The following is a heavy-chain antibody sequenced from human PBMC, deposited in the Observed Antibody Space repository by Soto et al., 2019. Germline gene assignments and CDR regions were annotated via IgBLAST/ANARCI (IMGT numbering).Heavy chain of an antibody. CDR1: GFTFSDFW. CDR2: INNDGSDT. CDR3: GSVFEY. V-gene: IGHV3-74*01. Sequence: GGSLRLSCAASGFTFSDFWLHWVRQAPGKGLAWVARINNDGSDTSYADSVKGRFTMSRDNAKNMVYLQMNSLGVEDTAVYYCGSVFEYWGQETQVTVSS. J-gene: IGHJ4*02.